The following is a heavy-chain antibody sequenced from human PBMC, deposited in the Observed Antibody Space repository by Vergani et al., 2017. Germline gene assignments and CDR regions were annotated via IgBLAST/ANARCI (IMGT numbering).Heavy chain of an antibody. CDR2: IYHSGGA. CDR3: ARREGNAWQFDF. V-gene: IGHV4-39*01. Sequence: QLHLQESGPGLVKPSETLSLTCTVSGGSITSSSYYWGWIRQPPGKGLEWIGNIYHSGGAYYNPSLKGRVTISVDTSKNQFSLEVTSVTAADTAVYYCARREGNAWQFDFWGQGALVTVSS. D-gene: IGHD2-2*01. CDR1: GGSITSSSYY. J-gene: IGHJ4*02.